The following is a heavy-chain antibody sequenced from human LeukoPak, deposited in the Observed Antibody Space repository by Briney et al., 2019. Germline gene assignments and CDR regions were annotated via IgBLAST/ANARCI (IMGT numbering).Heavy chain of an antibody. Sequence: TASETLSLTCTVSGGSISSYYWSWIRQPPGKGLEWIGYIYYSGSTNYNPSLKSRVTISVDTSKNQFSLKLSSVTAADTAVYYCARAEEHGSLNYYYYYGMDVWGQGTTVTVSS. D-gene: IGHD3-10*01. V-gene: IGHV4-59*01. CDR1: GGSISSYY. CDR3: ARAEEHGSLNYYYYYGMDV. J-gene: IGHJ6*02. CDR2: IYYSGST.